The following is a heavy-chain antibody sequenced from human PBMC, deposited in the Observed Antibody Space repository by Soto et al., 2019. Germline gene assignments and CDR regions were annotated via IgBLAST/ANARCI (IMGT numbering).Heavy chain of an antibody. CDR1: GHTLTEFS. CDR3: ARSHSSGWYYFDY. D-gene: IGHD6-19*01. Sequence: ASVKVSCKISGHTLTEFSIHWVRQAPGKGLEWMGGFDPEGGEAIYAQKFQGWVTMTRDTSISTAYMELSRLRSDDTAVYYCARSHSSGWYYFDYWGQGTLVTVSS. CDR2: FDPEGGEA. V-gene: IGHV1-24*01. J-gene: IGHJ4*02.